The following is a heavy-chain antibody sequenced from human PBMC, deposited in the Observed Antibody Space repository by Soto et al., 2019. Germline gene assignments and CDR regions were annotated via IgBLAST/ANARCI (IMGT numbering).Heavy chain of an antibody. J-gene: IGHJ2*01. Sequence: SGPALVNPTQTLRLTCSFSGFSLRTSGVGVGWIRQPPGKALEWLALIYWDDDKRYSPSLKSRLTITKDTSKNQVVLTMTNMDPVDTATYYCAHSVYDSSGYYEYWYFDLWGRGTLVTVSS. CDR3: AHSVYDSSGYYEYWYFDL. CDR2: IYWDDDK. CDR1: GFSLRTSGVG. V-gene: IGHV2-5*02. D-gene: IGHD3-22*01.